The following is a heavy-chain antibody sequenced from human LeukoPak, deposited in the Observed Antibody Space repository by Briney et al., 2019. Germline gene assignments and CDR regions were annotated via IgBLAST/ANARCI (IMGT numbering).Heavy chain of an antibody. CDR3: ARDPSYYYDSSGYFFDY. CDR1: GGSISSYY. Sequence: SETLSLTCTVSGGSISSYYWSWIRQPAGKGLEWIGRIYTSGSTNYNPSLKSRVTISVDTSKNQFSLKLSSVTAADTAVYYCARDPSYYYDSSGYFFDYWGQGTLVTVS. CDR2: IYTSGST. D-gene: IGHD3-22*01. V-gene: IGHV4-4*07. J-gene: IGHJ4*02.